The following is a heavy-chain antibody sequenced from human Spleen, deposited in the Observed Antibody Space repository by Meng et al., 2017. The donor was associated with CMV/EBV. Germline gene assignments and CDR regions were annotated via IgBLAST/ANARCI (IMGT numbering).Heavy chain of an antibody. CDR2: ISSSGSTI. J-gene: IGHJ4*02. CDR1: GFSFSSYE. D-gene: IGHD2-2*01. Sequence: GGSLRLSCAASGFSFSSYEMNWVRQAPGKGLEWVSYISSSGSTIYYADSVKGRFTISRDNAKTSLYLQMNSLRAEDTAVYYCARSFLESGDIVVVPLFDYWGQGTLVTVSS. V-gene: IGHV3-48*03. CDR3: ARSFLESGDIVVVPLFDY.